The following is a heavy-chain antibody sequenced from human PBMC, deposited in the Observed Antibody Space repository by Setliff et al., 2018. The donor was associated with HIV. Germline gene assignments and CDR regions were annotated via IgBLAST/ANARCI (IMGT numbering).Heavy chain of an antibody. CDR1: GFTFSRYW. V-gene: IGHV3-74*01. CDR3: TTDGLTDAFDI. J-gene: IGHJ3*02. Sequence: GGSLRLSCAASGFTFSRYWMHWVRQVPGKGLVWVSHISGDENNTNYADSVKGRFTISRDNAKNTLYLQMNSLRAEDTAVYYCTTDGLTDAFDIWGQGTMVTVS. CDR2: ISGDENNT.